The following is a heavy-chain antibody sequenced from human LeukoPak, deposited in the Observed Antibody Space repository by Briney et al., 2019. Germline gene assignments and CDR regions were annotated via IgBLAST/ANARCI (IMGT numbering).Heavy chain of an antibody. Sequence: SETLSLTCAVSGYSISSGYYWGWIRQPPGKGLEWIGTFHHPGTTYYNPSLSSRVTISVDTSKNQFSLRLNSVTAADTAVYFCARDPRYTANWNYFDYWGQGALVTVSS. CDR2: FHHPGTT. D-gene: IGHD1-20*01. V-gene: IGHV4-38-2*02. J-gene: IGHJ4*02. CDR3: ARDPRYTANWNYFDY. CDR1: GYSISSGYY.